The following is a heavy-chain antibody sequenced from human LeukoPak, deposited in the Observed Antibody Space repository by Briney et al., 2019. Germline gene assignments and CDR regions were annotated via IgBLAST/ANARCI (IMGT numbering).Heavy chain of an antibody. CDR1: GGSFSGYY. CDR3: ARLKVLRFVEWFLYRAGWFDP. D-gene: IGHD3-3*01. CDR2: INHSGST. J-gene: IGHJ5*02. Sequence: SETQSLTCAVYGGSFSGYYWSWIRQPPGKGLEWIGEINHSGSTNYNPSLKSRVTISVDTSKNQFSLKLSSVTAADTAVYYCARLKVLRFVEWFLYRAGWFDPWGQGTLVTVSS. V-gene: IGHV4-34*01.